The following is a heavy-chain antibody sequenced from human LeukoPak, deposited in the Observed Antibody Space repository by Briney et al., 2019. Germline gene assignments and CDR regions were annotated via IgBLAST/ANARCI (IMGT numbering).Heavy chain of an antibody. J-gene: IGHJ4*02. CDR1: GGTFSSYA. CDR3: ARDAYCGGDCYLTFDY. Sequence: SVKVSCKASGGTFSSYAISWVRQAPGQGLEWMGRIIPILGIANYAQKFQGRVTITADKSTSTAYMELSSLRSEDTAVYYCARDAYCGGDCYLTFDYWGQGTLVTVSS. CDR2: IIPILGIA. V-gene: IGHV1-69*04. D-gene: IGHD2-21*02.